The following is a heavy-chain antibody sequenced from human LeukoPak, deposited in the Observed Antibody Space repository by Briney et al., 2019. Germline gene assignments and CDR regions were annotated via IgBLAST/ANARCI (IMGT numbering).Heavy chain of an antibody. CDR3: ARDLALGYCSSTSCPNYYYYYVDV. Sequence: SETLSLPCTGSGGSISSFYWSWIRQPAGEGLEGVGRIYTSGSTNYNPSLKSRVTMSVDTSKNQFSLKLSSVTAAETVVYYCARDLALGYCSSTSCPNYYYYYVDVWGKGTTVTVSS. J-gene: IGHJ6*03. CDR1: GGSISSFY. D-gene: IGHD2-2*01. V-gene: IGHV4-4*07. CDR2: IYTSGST.